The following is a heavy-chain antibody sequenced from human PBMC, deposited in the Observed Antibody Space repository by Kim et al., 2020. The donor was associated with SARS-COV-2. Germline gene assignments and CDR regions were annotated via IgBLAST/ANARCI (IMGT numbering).Heavy chain of an antibody. Sequence: GGSLRLSCAASGFTFSSYGMHWVRQAPGKGLEWVAVIWYDGSNKYYADSVKGRFTISRDNSKNTLYLQMNSLRAEDTAVYYCAKYRGPSRGDDYYDSSGYYPHMFYYYYGMDVWGQGTTVTVSS. CDR3: AKYRGPSRGDDYYDSSGYYPHMFYYYYGMDV. J-gene: IGHJ6*02. CDR1: GFTFSSYG. V-gene: IGHV3-33*06. CDR2: IWYDGSNK. D-gene: IGHD3-22*01.